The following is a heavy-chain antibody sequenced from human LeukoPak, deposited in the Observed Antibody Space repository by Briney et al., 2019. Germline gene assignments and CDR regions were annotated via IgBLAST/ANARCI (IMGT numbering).Heavy chain of an antibody. Sequence: SETLSLTCTVSGGSINDFYWAWIRQPPGKGLEWIGYIFYSGSANSNPSLESRVTISVDTSKNQFSLKLSSMTAADTTAYYCARLRSGSTPPPPHYYYGLDVWGQGTTVIVSS. D-gene: IGHD1-26*01. CDR3: ARLRSGSTPPPPHYYYGLDV. V-gene: IGHV4-59*01. CDR2: IFYSGSA. CDR1: GGSINDFY. J-gene: IGHJ6*02.